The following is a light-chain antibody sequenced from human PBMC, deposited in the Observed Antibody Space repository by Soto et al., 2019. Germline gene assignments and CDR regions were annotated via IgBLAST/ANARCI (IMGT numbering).Light chain of an antibody. Sequence: QSVLTQPPSVSGSPGQSVTISCTGTSSDVGSYNRVSWYQQPPGTAPKLMIYEVSNRPSGVPDRFSGSKSGNTASLTISGLQAEDEADYYCRSYTSSTKGVFGGGTKLTVL. J-gene: IGLJ2*01. CDR2: EVS. CDR1: SSDVGSYNR. CDR3: RSYTSSTKGV. V-gene: IGLV2-18*02.